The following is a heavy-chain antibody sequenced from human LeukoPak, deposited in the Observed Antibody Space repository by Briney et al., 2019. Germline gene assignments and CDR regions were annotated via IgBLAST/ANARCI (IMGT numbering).Heavy chain of an antibody. CDR3: ARDLEDIVVVPAATTDYYGMDV. J-gene: IGHJ6*02. Sequence: SETLSLTCTVSGGSISSSSYYWGWIRQPPGKGLEWIGSIYYSGSTYYNPSLKSRVTISVDTSKNQFSLKLSSVTAADTAVYYCARDLEDIVVVPAATTDYYGMDVWGQGTTVTVSS. CDR1: GGSISSSSYY. V-gene: IGHV4-39*07. CDR2: IYYSGST. D-gene: IGHD2-2*01.